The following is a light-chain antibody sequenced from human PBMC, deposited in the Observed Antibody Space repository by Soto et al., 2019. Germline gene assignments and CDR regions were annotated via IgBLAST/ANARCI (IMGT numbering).Light chain of an antibody. J-gene: IGKJ3*01. CDR1: QGISSY. CDR2: AAS. CDR3: CSYAGSRTYV. Sequence: IQLTQSPSSLSASVGDRVTITCRASQGISSYLAWYQQKPGKAPKLLIYAASTLQSGVPSRFSGSGSGTDFTLTISSLQPEDFATYYCCSYAGSRTYVFGAGT. V-gene: IGKV1-9*01.